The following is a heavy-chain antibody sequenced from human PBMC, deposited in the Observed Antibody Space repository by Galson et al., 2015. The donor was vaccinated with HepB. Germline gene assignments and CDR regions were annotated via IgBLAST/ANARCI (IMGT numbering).Heavy chain of an antibody. J-gene: IGHJ4*02. CDR1: GYTFTSYY. CDR3: AREGPRYSGSSDFDN. CDR2: INPSGGST. D-gene: IGHD1-26*01. V-gene: IGHV1-46*01. Sequence: SVKVSCKASGYTFTSYYMHWVRQAPGQGLEWMGIINPSGGSTSYAQKFQGRVTMTRDTSTSTVYMELSSLRSEDTAVYYCAREGPRYSGSSDFDNWGQGTLVTVSS.